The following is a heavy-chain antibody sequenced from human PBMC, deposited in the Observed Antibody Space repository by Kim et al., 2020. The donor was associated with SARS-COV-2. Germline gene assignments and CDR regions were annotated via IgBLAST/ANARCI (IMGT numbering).Heavy chain of an antibody. CDR3: ARAAPDYDFWSGYYLPYYYYGMDV. Sequence: GGSLRLSCAASGFTFSSYWMSWVRQAPGKGLEWVANIKQDGSEKYYVDSVKGRFTISRDNAKNSLYLQRNSLRAEDTAVYYCARAAPDYDFWSGYYLPYYYYGMDVWGQGTTVTVSS. J-gene: IGHJ6*02. V-gene: IGHV3-7*03. CDR2: IKQDGSEK. CDR1: GFTFSSYW. D-gene: IGHD3-3*01.